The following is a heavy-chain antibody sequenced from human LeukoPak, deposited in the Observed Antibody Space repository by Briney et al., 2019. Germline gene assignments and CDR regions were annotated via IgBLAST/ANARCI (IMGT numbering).Heavy chain of an antibody. CDR2: IIPILGIA. V-gene: IGHV1-69*04. Sequence: SVKVSCKASGYTFTSYDINWVRQATGQGLEWMGRIIPILGIANYAQKFQGRVTITADKSTSTAYMELSSLRSEDTAVYYCARTLLPGYSSSWYLNDYWGQGTLVTVSS. J-gene: IGHJ4*02. D-gene: IGHD6-13*01. CDR3: ARTLLPGYSSSWYLNDY. CDR1: GYTFTSYD.